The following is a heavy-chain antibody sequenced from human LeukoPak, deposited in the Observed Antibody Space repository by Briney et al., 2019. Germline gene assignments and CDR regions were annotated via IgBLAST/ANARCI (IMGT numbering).Heavy chain of an antibody. CDR3: ARDLQPYSSGWYLNWFDP. CDR1: GYTFTSYG. J-gene: IGHJ5*02. V-gene: IGHV1-18*01. Sequence: ASVKVSCKASGYTFTSYGISWVRQAPGQGLEWMGWISAYNGNTNYAQKLQGRVTMTTDTSTSTAYMELRSLRSDDTAVYYCARDLQPYSSGWYLNWFDPWGQGTLVTVSS. D-gene: IGHD6-19*01. CDR2: ISAYNGNT.